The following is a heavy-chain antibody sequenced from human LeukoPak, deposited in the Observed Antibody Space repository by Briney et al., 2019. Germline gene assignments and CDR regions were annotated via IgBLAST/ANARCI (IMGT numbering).Heavy chain of an antibody. CDR1: GYTFTSNA. V-gene: IGHV1-18*01. J-gene: IGHJ4*02. Sequence: ASAKVSCKASGYTFTSNAVSWVRQAPGQGLEWMGWVSGYNGNTNYAQKFQGRVTMTTDTFTSTAYMELTSLGSDDTAVYYCARDPPALFYFDYWGQGTLVTVSS. CDR2: VSGYNGNT. CDR3: ARDPPALFYFDY.